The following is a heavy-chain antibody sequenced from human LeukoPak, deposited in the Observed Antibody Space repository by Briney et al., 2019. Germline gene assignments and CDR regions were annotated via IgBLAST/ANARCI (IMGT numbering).Heavy chain of an antibody. CDR2: ISSSSDYI. J-gene: IGHJ3*02. V-gene: IGHV3-21*01. Sequence: GGSLRLSCEASGFTFSSYSMNWVRQAPGKGLEWVSSISSSSDYIYYADSVKGRFTISRDNAKNSLYLQMNSLRAEDTAVYYCAREPRPPIVDVAFDIWGQGTMVTVSS. CDR1: GFTFSSYS. D-gene: IGHD3-3*01. CDR3: AREPRPPIVDVAFDI.